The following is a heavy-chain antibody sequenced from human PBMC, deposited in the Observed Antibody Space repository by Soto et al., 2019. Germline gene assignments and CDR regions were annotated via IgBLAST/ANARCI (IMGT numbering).Heavy chain of an antibody. CDR2: IYYSGST. V-gene: IGHV4-39*01. J-gene: IGHJ4*02. CDR3: ARRIFGVVNGFDY. Sequence: SETLSLTCTVSGGSISSSSYYWGWIRQPPGKGLEWIGSIYYSGSTYYNPSLKSRVTISVDTSKNQFSLKLSSVTAADTAVYYCARRIFGVVNGFDYWGQGTLVTVSS. CDR1: GGSISSSSYY. D-gene: IGHD3-3*02.